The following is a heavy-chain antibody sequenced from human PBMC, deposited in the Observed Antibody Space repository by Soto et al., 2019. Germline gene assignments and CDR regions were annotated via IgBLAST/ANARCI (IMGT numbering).Heavy chain of an antibody. CDR2: ISCNNGDA. CDR1: GYTFTNYG. D-gene: IGHD3-10*01. V-gene: IGHV1-18*01. J-gene: IGHJ4*02. CDR3: AIDGDGSGRHYEY. Sequence: QVQLVQTGAEVKEPGASVKVSCKASGYTFTNYGISWVRQAPGQGLEWMGWISCNNGDANYVQSLRGRVTMTTDTSTSSVYMELRSLRADDTAVYYCAIDGDGSGRHYEYWGQGTLVTVSS.